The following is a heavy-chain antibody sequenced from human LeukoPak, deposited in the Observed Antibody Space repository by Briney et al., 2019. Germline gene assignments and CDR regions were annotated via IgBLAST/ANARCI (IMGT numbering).Heavy chain of an antibody. V-gene: IGHV1-2*02. D-gene: IGHD3-3*01. CDR2: FNPNIGGT. CDR1: VYTFTGYY. CDR3: ARDRKALTFYDFWNGLDAFDI. J-gene: IGHJ3*02. Sequence: GASVKLSCKASVYTFTGYYMNWVRQAPGQRLEWRLWFNPNIGGTNYAQKFQGRVTMTRDTSISTAYMELSRLRSDDTAVYYCARDRKALTFYDFWNGLDAFDIWGQGTMVTVSS.